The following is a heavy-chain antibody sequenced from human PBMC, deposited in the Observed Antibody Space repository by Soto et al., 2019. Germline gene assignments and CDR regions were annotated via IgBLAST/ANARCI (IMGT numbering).Heavy chain of an antibody. CDR2: ISGSGDYT. CDR1: GFTFDSYA. V-gene: IGHV3-23*01. Sequence: GGSLRLSCAASGFTFDSYAMNWVRQAPGKGLEWVSTISGSGDYTYYTDSVKGRFTISRDNSENMMYLQMNSLRAEDTAIYYCAKNRGLQYYFDYWGQGTLVTVSS. J-gene: IGHJ4*02. CDR3: AKNRGLQYYFDY.